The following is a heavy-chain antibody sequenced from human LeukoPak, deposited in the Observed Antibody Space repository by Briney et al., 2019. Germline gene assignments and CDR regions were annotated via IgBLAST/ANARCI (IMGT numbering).Heavy chain of an antibody. V-gene: IGHV3-53*01. CDR2: IYSGGST. CDR3: ARAGWIQLWSYFDY. J-gene: IGHJ4*02. CDR1: GFTVSSNY. Sequence: PGGSLRLSCAASGFTVSSNYMSWVRQAPGKGLEWVSVIYSGGSTYYADSVKGRFTISRDNSKNTLYLQMNSLRAEDTAVYYCARAGWIQLWSYFDYWRQGTLVTVSS. D-gene: IGHD5-18*01.